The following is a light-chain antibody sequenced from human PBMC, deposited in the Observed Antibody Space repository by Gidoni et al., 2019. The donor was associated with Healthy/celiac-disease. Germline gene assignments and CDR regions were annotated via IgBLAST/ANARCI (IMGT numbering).Light chain of an antibody. V-gene: IGKV1-5*03. J-gene: IGKJ1*01. Sequence: DIKMTQSPSTLSASVEDRVTITCRASHSSSSWSAWYKQTPGKAPKLLFYTASSVESGVPSRCGGSGSGTEFTLTSSSLHPDDFATYYRQQYNSYWTFGQGTKVEIK. CDR3: QQYNSYWT. CDR2: TAS. CDR1: HSSSSW.